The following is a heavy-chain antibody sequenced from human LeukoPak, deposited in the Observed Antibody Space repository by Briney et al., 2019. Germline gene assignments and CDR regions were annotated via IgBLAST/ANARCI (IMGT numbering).Heavy chain of an antibody. D-gene: IGHD6-13*01. J-gene: IGHJ1*01. V-gene: IGHV4-38-2*02. Sequence: SETLSLTCTVSGSTISSGYYWGWIRQSPGKGLEWIGSIHHSGNRFESGSTHYNPSLKSRVTVSADPSKNQFSLKLSSVTAADTAVYFCAKNASSGFFNDWGQGTLVIVSS. CDR3: AKNASSGFFND. CDR2: IHHSGNRFESGST. CDR1: GSTISSGYY.